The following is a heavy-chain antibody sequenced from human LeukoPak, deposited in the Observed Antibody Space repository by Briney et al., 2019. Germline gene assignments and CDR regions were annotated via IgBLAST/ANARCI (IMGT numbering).Heavy chain of an antibody. CDR1: GFTFSSYS. J-gene: IGHJ4*02. V-gene: IGHV3-21*01. D-gene: IGHD2-15*01. Sequence: GESLKISCAASGFTFSSYSMNWVRQAPGKGLEWVSSISSSSSYIYYADSVKGRFTISRDNAKNSLYLQMNSLRAEDTAVYYCARDSRRVTAKDFDYWGQGTLVTVSS. CDR2: ISSSSSYI. CDR3: ARDSRRVTAKDFDY.